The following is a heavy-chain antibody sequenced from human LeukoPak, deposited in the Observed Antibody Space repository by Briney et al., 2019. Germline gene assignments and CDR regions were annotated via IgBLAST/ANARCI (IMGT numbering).Heavy chain of an antibody. J-gene: IGHJ4*02. CDR2: IDPRSGGT. V-gene: IGHV1-2*02. D-gene: IGHD3-10*01. CDR1: GYTFTDYY. CDR3: ARDSYYYGSGSYEY. Sequence: ASVKVSCKASGYTFTDYYMHWVRQAPGQGLEWMGWIDPRSGGTNFARKFQGRVTMTRDTSISTAYMELSRLTSDDTAVYYCARDSYYYGSGSYEYWGQGTLVTVSS.